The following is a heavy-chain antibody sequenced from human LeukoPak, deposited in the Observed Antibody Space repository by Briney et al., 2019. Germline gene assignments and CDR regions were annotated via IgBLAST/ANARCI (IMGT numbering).Heavy chain of an antibody. CDR2: LYSGGDT. Sequence: PGGSLRLSCAASGFAVSSNYMNWVRQAPGKGLEWVSVLYSGGDTYYADSVKGRFTISRDNSKNTLYLQMNSLRAEDTAVYYCAHISSSWPDYWGQGTLVTVSS. CDR1: GFAVSSNY. CDR3: AHISSSWPDY. V-gene: IGHV3-53*01. J-gene: IGHJ4*02. D-gene: IGHD6-13*01.